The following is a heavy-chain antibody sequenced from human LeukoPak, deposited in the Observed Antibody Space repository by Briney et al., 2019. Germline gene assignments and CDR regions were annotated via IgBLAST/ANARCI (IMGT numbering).Heavy chain of an antibody. D-gene: IGHD2-15*01. CDR2: INPNSGGT. J-gene: IGHJ5*02. CDR1: GYTFTGYY. CDR3: ARGKRDIVVVVAASGSS. V-gene: IGHV1-2*02. Sequence: ASVKVSCKASGYTFTGYYMHWVRQAPGQGLEWMGWINPNSGGTNYAQKFQGRVTMTRDTSISTAYMELSRLRSDDTAVYYCARGKRDIVVVVAASGSSWGQGTLVTVSS.